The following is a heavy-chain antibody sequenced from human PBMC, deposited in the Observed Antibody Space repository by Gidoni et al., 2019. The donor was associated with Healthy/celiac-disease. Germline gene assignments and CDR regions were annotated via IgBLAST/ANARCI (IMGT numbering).Heavy chain of an antibody. CDR3: ARHNHHYYGSGSYLDY. J-gene: IGHJ4*02. V-gene: IGHV5-51*01. CDR1: GYSFTSYW. D-gene: IGHD3-10*01. CDR2: IYPGDSDT. Sequence: EVQLVQSGAEVKKPGESLKISCKGSGYSFTSYWLGWVRQMPGKGLEWRGIIYPGDSDTRYSPSFQGQVTISDDKSISTAYLQWSSLKASDTAMYYCARHNHHYYGSGSYLDYWGQGTLITVSS.